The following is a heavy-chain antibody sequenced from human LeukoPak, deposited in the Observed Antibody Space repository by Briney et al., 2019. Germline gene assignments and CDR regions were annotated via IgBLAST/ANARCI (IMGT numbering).Heavy chain of an antibody. CDR2: IYHSGST. CDR1: GGSISSSNW. V-gene: IGHV4-4*02. J-gene: IGHJ6*03. D-gene: IGHD3-9*01. CDR3: ASLAGYKTYYYYMDV. Sequence: SETLSLTCAVSGGSISSSNWWSWVRQPPGKGLEWIGEIYHSGSTNYNPSLKSRVTISVDKSKNQFSLKLSSVTAADTAVYYCASLAGYKTYYYYMDVWGKGTTVTVSS.